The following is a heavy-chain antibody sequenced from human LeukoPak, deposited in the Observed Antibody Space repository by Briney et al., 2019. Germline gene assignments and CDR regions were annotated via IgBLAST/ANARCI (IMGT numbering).Heavy chain of an antibody. V-gene: IGHV3-23*01. CDR3: AKAHSSGWYHFDY. D-gene: IGHD6-19*01. Sequence: GGSLRLSCAASGFTFSSHAMSWVRQAPGKGLEWVSGISGSGGSTYYADSVKGRFTISRDNFKNTLYAQMHSLRAEDTAVYYCAKAHSSGWYHFDYWGQGTLVAVSS. J-gene: IGHJ4*02. CDR2: ISGSGGST. CDR1: GFTFSSHA.